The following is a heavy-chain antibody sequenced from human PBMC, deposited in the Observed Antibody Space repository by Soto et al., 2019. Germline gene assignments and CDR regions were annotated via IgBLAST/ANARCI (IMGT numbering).Heavy chain of an antibody. V-gene: IGHV4-31*03. CDR3: ARLVATNIYYYYYGLDV. CDR2: IYYSGST. J-gene: IGHJ6*02. CDR1: GGSISSGGYY. D-gene: IGHD5-12*01. Sequence: PSETLSLTCTVSGGSISSGGYYWSWIRQHPGKVLEWIVYIYYSGSTYYNPSLKSRVTISLDTSNNQFSLKLISVTSSYTAVYYXARLVATNIYYYYYGLDVWGQGTTVTVSS.